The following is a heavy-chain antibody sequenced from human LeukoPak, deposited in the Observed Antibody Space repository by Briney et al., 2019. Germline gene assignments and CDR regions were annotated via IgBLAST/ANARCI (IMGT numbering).Heavy chain of an antibody. CDR2: INPSGGST. V-gene: IGHV1-46*01. Sequence: ASVKVSCKASGGTFSSYAISWVRQAPGQGLEWMGIINPSGGSTSYAQKFQGRVTMTRDTSTSTVYMELSSLRSEDTAVYYCARGMGYDYVWGSYRPSDYWGQGTLVTVSS. J-gene: IGHJ4*02. CDR1: GGTFSSYA. CDR3: ARGMGYDYVWGSYRPSDY. D-gene: IGHD3-16*02.